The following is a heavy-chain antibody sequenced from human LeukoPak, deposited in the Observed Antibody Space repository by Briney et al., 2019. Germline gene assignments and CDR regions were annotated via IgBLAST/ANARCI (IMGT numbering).Heavy chain of an antibody. V-gene: IGHV4-31*03. CDR3: SRGLDSRKLGY. CDR2: IHPSGML. CDR1: GASFNSDDQY. J-gene: IGHJ4*02. D-gene: IGHD3-22*01. Sequence: SETLSLTCTVSGASFNSDDQYWNWIRQSPGKGLEWIGSIHPSGMLYNNPSLESRVTMSRDTSKNQFSLNLNSVTAADMAVYFCSRGLDSRKLGYWGQGVLVTVSS.